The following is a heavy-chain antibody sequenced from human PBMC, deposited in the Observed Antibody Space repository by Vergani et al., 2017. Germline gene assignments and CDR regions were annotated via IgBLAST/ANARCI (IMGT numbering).Heavy chain of an antibody. CDR2: IHPADSDT. J-gene: IGHJ4*02. V-gene: IGHV5-51*01. CDR3: ARLDGRDSSGSKYFDY. CDR1: GYSFTNYW. Sequence: EVPLVQSGAEVKKPGESLKISCQISGYSFTNYWIGWVRQMPGKGLEWMGIIHPADSDTRYSPSFQGQVSISVDKSNSTAYLQRSSLRASDRAMYYCARLDGRDSSGSKYFDYWGQGTLVTVSS. D-gene: IGHD3-22*01.